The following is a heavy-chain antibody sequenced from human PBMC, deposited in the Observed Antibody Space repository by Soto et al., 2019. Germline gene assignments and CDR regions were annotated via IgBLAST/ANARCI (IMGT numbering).Heavy chain of an antibody. D-gene: IGHD2-2*01. V-gene: IGHV1-46*01. Sequence: ASVKVSCTASGYSFTTYHVHWVRQAPGQGLEWMGMINPSGGSTSYAQKFQGRVTMTRDTSTSTVYMELSSLRSEDTAVYYCAKEPREDIVFIPGGIETFYYYGTDVWGQGTTVTVSS. CDR3: AKEPREDIVFIPGGIETFYYYGTDV. CDR1: GYSFTTYH. CDR2: INPSGGST. J-gene: IGHJ6*02.